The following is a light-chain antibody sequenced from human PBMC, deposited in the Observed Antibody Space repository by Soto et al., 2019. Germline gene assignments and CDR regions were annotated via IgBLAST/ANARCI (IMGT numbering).Light chain of an antibody. Sequence: DIQMTQSPSSLSASVGERVTITCRASQGISNYLAWYQQIPVKVPKLLISAASTLQSVVPSRISGSGSGTDFTITISSLQPEVVATDYCQYYTNVSAFGGGTKVEIK. CDR1: QGISNY. V-gene: IGKV1-27*01. J-gene: IGKJ4*01. CDR2: AAS. CDR3: QYYTNVSA.